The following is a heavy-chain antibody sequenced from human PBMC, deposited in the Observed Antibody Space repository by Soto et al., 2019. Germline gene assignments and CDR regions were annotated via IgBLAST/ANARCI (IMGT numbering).Heavy chain of an antibody. CDR3: ARGPRGYCSSTSCSKHRYGMDV. CDR1: GGSFSGYY. Sequence: PSETLSLTCAVYGGSFSGYYWSWIRQPPGKVVEWSGEINHSGSANYNPSLKSRVTISVDTSKNQFPLKLSSVTAADTAVYYCARGPRGYCSSTSCSKHRYGMDVWGQGTTVTVSS. CDR2: INHSGSA. D-gene: IGHD2-2*01. V-gene: IGHV4-34*01. J-gene: IGHJ6*02.